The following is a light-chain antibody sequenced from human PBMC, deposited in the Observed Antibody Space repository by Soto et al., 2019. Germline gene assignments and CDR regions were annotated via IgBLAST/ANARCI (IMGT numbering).Light chain of an antibody. CDR3: HQRSTWPLT. J-gene: IGKJ4*01. V-gene: IGKV3-11*01. CDR1: QSVSRF. Sequence: EIVLTQSPATLSLSPGEGAALSCRASQSVSRFLAWYQQKPGQAPRLLIYGASNRATGIPTRFSGSGSGTDFTLTISSLEAEDFAHYYCHQRSTWPLTFGGGTKVEIK. CDR2: GAS.